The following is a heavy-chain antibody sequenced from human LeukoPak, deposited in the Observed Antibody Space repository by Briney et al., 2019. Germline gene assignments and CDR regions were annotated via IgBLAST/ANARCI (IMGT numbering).Heavy chain of an antibody. Sequence: GGSLRLSCAASGFTFGSYWMSWVRQAPGKGLEWVANIKQDGSEKFYVDSVKGQFTISRDDAKNSLYLQMNSLRAEDTAVYYCAREEMSPWGQGTLVTVSS. CDR3: AREEMSP. CDR2: IKQDGSEK. V-gene: IGHV3-7*01. CDR1: GFTFGSYW. J-gene: IGHJ5*02.